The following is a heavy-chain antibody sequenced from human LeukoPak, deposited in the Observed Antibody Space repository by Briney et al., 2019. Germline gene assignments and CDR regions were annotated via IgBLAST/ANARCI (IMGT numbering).Heavy chain of an antibody. J-gene: IGHJ4*02. Sequence: GGSLRLSCAASGFTVSSNYMSWVRQAPGKGLEWVSIIYVGGTTYYADSVKGRFTISRDNSKNTLYLQMNSLRAEDTAVFYCARGKRPYDSSGFYWFDYGAREPWSPSPQ. V-gene: IGHV3-66*01. CDR2: IYVGGTT. CDR3: ARGKRPYDSSGFYWFDY. CDR1: GFTVSSNY. D-gene: IGHD3-22*01.